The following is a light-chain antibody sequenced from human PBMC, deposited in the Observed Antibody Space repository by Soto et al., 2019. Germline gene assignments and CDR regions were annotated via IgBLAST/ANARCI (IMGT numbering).Light chain of an antibody. CDR2: LGS. J-gene: IGKJ1*01. CDR3: MQGTHWPWT. V-gene: IGKV2-28*01. CDR1: QSLLHSNGYNY. Sequence: DIVMTQSPLSLPVTPGEPASISCRSSQSLLHSNGYNYLDWYLQKPGQSPQLLIYLGSNRASGVPDRFSGSGSGTDFTLKISRVEAEDVAVYYCMQGTHWPWTFGQGTKVEI.